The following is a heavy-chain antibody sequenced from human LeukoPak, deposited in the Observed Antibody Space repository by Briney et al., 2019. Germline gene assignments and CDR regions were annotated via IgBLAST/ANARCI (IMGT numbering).Heavy chain of an antibody. V-gene: IGHV3-48*03. D-gene: IGHD2-2*02. CDR2: ISSVGSAI. CDR1: GFTFGAYE. Sequence: PGGSLRLSCAGSGFTFGAYEMNWIRQAPGKGLEWVSYISSVGSAIHYSDSVKGRFTISRDNAKNSLYLQMNSLRAEDTAVYYCARGFSDIVVVPAAILWFDPWGQGTLVTVSS. CDR3: ARGFSDIVVVPAAILWFDP. J-gene: IGHJ5*02.